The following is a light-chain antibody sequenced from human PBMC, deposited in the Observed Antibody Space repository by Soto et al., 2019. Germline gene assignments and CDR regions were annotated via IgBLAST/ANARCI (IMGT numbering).Light chain of an antibody. Sequence: DIQMTQSPSSLSASVGDRVTITCQASQNINNYLNWYQQKPGXAPXXLIYDASNLEAGVPSRFRGSGSGTDFTFTISRLQPEDIATDDCQQYENLPTFGQGTRLEIK. CDR1: QNINNY. CDR2: DAS. V-gene: IGKV1-33*01. CDR3: QQYENLPT. J-gene: IGKJ5*01.